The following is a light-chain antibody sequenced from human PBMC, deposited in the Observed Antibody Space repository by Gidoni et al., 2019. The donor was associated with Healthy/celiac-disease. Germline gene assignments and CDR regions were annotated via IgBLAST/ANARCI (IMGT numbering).Light chain of an antibody. CDR2: DAS. V-gene: IGKV1-33*01. Sequence: DIQMPQSPSSLSASVGDRVTLTCQASQDISNYLNWYQQKPGKAPKLLIYDASNLETGFPSRFSGSGSGTDFTFTISSLQPEDIATYYCQQYDNLPYTFGQGTKLEIK. J-gene: IGKJ2*01. CDR3: QQYDNLPYT. CDR1: QDISNY.